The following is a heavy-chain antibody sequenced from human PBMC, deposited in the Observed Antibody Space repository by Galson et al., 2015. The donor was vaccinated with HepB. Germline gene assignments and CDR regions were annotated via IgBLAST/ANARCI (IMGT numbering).Heavy chain of an antibody. V-gene: IGHV3-30-3*01. CDR1: GFTFSSYA. J-gene: IGHJ4*02. D-gene: IGHD1-14*01. CDR3: ARVRIRLSRGKGPFDY. Sequence: LRLSCAASGFTFSSYAMSWVRQVPGKGLEWVAVISYDGSNKYYADSVKGRFTISRDNSKNTLYLQMNSLRAEDTAVYYCARVRIRLSRGKGPFDYWGQGTLVTVSS. CDR2: ISYDGSNK.